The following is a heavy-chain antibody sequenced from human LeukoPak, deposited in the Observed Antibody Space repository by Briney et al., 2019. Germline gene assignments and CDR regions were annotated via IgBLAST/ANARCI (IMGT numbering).Heavy chain of an antibody. CDR2: ISSYI. CDR1: GFTFSSYS. J-gene: IGHJ3*02. V-gene: IGHV3-21*01. D-gene: IGHD3-22*01. CDR3: ARDDTHYGSSGSFYDAFDI. Sequence: GGSLRLSCAASGFTFSSYSLNWVRQAPGKGLEWVSSISSYIYYADSVKGRFTISRDNAKNSLYLQMNSLRAEDTAVYYCARDDTHYGSSGSFYDAFDIWGQGTMVTVSS.